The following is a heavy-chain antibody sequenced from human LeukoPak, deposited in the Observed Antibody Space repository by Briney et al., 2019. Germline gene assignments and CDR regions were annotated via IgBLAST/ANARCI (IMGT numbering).Heavy chain of an antibody. D-gene: IGHD3-9*01. J-gene: IGHJ4*02. Sequence: PSETLSLTCAVYGGSFSGYYWSWIRQPPGKGLEWIGEINHSGSTNYNPSLKSRVTISVDTSKNQFSLKLSSVTAADTAVYYCARRPHFDSRGPIWGQGILVTVSS. CDR1: GGSFSGYY. CDR2: INHSGST. CDR3: ARRPHFDSRGPI. V-gene: IGHV4-34*01.